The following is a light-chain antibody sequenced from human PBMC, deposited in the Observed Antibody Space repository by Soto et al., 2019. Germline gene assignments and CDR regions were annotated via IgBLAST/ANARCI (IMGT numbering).Light chain of an antibody. J-gene: IGKJ1*01. Sequence: EIVLTHSPATLSLSPCERATLSFSASQSVSSYLAWHQQKPGQAPRLLIYDASNRATGIPARFSGSGSGTDFTLTISSLEPEDFAVYYCQQYNNWPGTFGQGTKVDIK. CDR1: QSVSSY. V-gene: IGKV3-11*01. CDR3: QQYNNWPGT. CDR2: DAS.